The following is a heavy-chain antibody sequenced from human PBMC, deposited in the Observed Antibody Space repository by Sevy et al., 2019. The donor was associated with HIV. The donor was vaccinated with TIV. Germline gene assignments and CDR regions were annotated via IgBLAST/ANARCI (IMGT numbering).Heavy chain of an antibody. Sequence: SETLSLTCTVSGGSISSYYWSWIRQPPGKGLEWIGYIYYSGSTNYNPSLKSRVTISVDTSKNQFSLTLSSVTAADTAVYYCARVTGYYYYYMDVWGKGTTVTVSS. V-gene: IGHV4-59*01. CDR3: ARVTGYYYYYMDV. D-gene: IGHD3-9*01. J-gene: IGHJ6*03. CDR2: IYYSGST. CDR1: GGSISSYY.